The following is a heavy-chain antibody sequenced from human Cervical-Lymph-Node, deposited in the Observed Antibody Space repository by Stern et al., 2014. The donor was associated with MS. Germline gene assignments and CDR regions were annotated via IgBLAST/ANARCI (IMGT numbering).Heavy chain of an antibody. Sequence: VQLVQSGAEVKRPGSSMKLSCRASGGGFSNSALTLLRQAPGQGLEGMGGIVPISGKINYSQKFKGRVTITAQESTTTAYMELSSLKLDDTALYFCARVGLSGFLDHWGQGTLVTVSS. CDR2: IVPISGKI. D-gene: IGHD3-22*01. CDR1: GGGFSNSA. J-gene: IGHJ4*02. CDR3: ARVGLSGFLDH. V-gene: IGHV1-69*01.